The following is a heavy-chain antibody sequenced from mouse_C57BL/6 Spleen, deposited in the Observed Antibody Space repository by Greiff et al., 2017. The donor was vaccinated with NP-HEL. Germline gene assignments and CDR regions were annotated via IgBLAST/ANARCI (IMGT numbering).Heavy chain of an antibody. CDR3: AREGVYDYDGSWFAY. D-gene: IGHD2-4*01. CDR2: INPNYGTT. J-gene: IGHJ3*01. V-gene: IGHV1-39*01. Sequence: VQLQQSGPELVKPGASVKISCKASGYSFTDYNMNWVKQSHGKSLEWIGVINPNYGTTSYNQKFKGKATLTVDQSSSTAYMQLNSLTSEDSAVYYCAREGVYDYDGSWFAYWGQGTLVTVAA. CDR1: GYSFTDYN.